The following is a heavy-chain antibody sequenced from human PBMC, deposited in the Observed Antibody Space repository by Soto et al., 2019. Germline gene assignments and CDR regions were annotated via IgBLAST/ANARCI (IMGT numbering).Heavy chain of an antibody. J-gene: IGHJ4*02. CDR3: ARVYIVVVPAARATYYFDY. V-gene: IGHV4-61*01. CDR1: GGSVSSGSYY. Sequence: SETLSLTCTVSGGSVSSGSYYWSWIRQPPGKGLEWIGYIYYSGSTNYNPSLKSRVTISVDTSKNQFSLKLSSVTAADTAVYYCARVYIVVVPAARATYYFDYWGQGTLVTVSS. CDR2: IYYSGST. D-gene: IGHD2-2*01.